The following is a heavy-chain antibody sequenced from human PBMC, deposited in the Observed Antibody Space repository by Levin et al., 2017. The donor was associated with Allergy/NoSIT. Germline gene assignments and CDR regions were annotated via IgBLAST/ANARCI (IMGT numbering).Heavy chain of an antibody. Sequence: PSETLSLTCAVYGGSFSGYYWSWIRQPPGKGLEWIGEINHSGSTNYNPSLKSRVTISVDTSKNQFSLKLSSVTAADTAVYYCAREADIVVVVVVTSGKNNWFDPWGQGTLVTVSS. CDR1: GGSFSGYY. CDR3: AREADIVVVVVVTSGKNNWFDP. V-gene: IGHV4-34*01. D-gene: IGHD2-15*01. J-gene: IGHJ5*02. CDR2: INHSGST.